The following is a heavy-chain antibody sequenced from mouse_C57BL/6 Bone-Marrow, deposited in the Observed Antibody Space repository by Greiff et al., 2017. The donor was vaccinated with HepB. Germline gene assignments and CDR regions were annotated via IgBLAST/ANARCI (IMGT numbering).Heavy chain of an antibody. J-gene: IGHJ2*01. CDR1: GFTIKNTY. CDR3: ASYYYGSSY. D-gene: IGHD1-1*01. CDR2: IDPADGNT. V-gene: IGHV14-3*01. Sequence: VQLQQSVAELVRPGASVKLSCTASGFTIKNTYIHWVQQRPEQGLEWIGRIDPADGNTKYAPKFQGKATITADTSSNTAYLQLSILTSEDTANYYCASYYYGSSYWGQGTTLTVSS.